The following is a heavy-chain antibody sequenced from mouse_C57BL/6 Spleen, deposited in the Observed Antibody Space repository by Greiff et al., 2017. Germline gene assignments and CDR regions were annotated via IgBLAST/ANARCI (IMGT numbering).Heavy chain of an antibody. Sequence: VQLKQSGAELVRPGASVKLSCTASGFNIKDDYMHWVKQRPEQGLEWIGWIDPENGDTEYASKFQGKATITADTSSNIAYLQLSSLTSEDTAVYYCTKAYYSNSYYFDYWGQGTTLTVSS. CDR3: TKAYYSNSYYFDY. CDR2: IDPENGDT. J-gene: IGHJ2*01. D-gene: IGHD2-5*01. CDR1: GFNIKDDY. V-gene: IGHV14-4*01.